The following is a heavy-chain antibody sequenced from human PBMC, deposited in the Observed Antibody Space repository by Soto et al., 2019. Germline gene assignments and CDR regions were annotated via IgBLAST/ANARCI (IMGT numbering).Heavy chain of an antibody. CDR3: ASNLDYYDSSGSSYYGMDV. CDR2: INHSGST. D-gene: IGHD3-22*01. CDR1: GGSFSGYY. J-gene: IGHJ6*02. Sequence: SETVSLTXAVYGGSFSGYYWSWIRQPPGKGLEWIGEINHSGSTNYNPSLKSRVTISVDTSKNQFSLKLSSVTAADTAVYYCASNLDYYDSSGSSYYGMDVWGQGTTVTVSS. V-gene: IGHV4-34*01.